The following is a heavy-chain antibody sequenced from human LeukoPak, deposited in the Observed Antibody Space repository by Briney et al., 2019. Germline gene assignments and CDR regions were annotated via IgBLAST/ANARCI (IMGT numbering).Heavy chain of an antibody. V-gene: IGHV1-2*04. CDR2: INPNSGGT. CDR1: GYTFTGYY. D-gene: IGHD6-19*01. J-gene: IGHJ4*02. Sequence: ASVKVSCKASGYTFTGYYMHWVRQAPGQGLEWMGWINPNSGGTNYAQKFQGWVTMTRDTSISTAYMELSRLRSDDTAVYYCARDPRLGQWLEGGFDYWGQGTLVTVSS. CDR3: ARDPRLGQWLEGGFDY.